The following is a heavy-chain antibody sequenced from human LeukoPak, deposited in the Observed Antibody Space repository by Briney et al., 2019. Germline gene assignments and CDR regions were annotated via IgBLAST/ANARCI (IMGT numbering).Heavy chain of an antibody. J-gene: IGHJ2*01. CDR3: ARVPSERLGSDSRGSDLYFDL. CDR2: ISAYNGNT. Sequence: GASVKVSCKASGYTFTSFGISWVRQAPGQGLEWMGWISAYNGNTNYAQKLQGRVTMTTDTSTSTAYMELRSLRSDDTAVYYCARVPSERLGSDSRGSDLYFDLWGRGTLVTVSS. V-gene: IGHV1-18*01. D-gene: IGHD3-22*01. CDR1: GYTFTSFG.